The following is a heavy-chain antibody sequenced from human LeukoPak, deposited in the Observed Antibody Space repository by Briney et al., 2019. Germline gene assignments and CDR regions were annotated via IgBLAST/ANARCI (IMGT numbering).Heavy chain of an antibody. D-gene: IGHD3-16*01. Sequence: GGSLRLSCAASGFTVSSNYMSWVRQAPGKGLEWVSVIYSGTTTYYADSVKGRFTISRDNSKNTLYLQMNNLRAEDTALYYCFNVDWGYWGQGTLVTVSS. J-gene: IGHJ4*02. CDR2: IYSGTTT. CDR1: GFTVSSNY. V-gene: IGHV3-53*01. CDR3: FNVDWGY.